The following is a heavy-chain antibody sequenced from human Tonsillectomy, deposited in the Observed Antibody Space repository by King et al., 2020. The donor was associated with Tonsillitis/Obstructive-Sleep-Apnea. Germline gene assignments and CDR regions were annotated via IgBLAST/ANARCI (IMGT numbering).Heavy chain of an antibody. J-gene: IGHJ3*02. D-gene: IGHD2-21*02. CDR3: ATDRVTRLGGDAFDI. Sequence: QLVQSGAEVKKPGASVKVSCKVSGYTLTELSMHWVRQAPGKGLEWMGGFDPEDGETIYAQKFQGRVTMTVDTSTDTAYMELSSLRSEDTAVYYCATDRVTRLGGDAFDIWGQGTMVTVSS. CDR2: FDPEDGET. CDR1: GYTLTELS. V-gene: IGHV1-24*01.